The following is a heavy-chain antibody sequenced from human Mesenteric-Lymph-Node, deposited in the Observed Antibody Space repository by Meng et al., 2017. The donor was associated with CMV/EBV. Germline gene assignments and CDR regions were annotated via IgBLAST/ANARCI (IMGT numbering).Heavy chain of an antibody. J-gene: IGHJ6*02. CDR2: ISGSGGST. V-gene: IGHV3-23*01. Sequence: GESLKISCAASGFSFRSYAMSWVRQAPGKGLEWVSAISGSGGSTYHADSVKGRFTISRDNSKNTLYLQMSSLRAEDTAVYYCAANSGNHYYYAMDVWGQGTTVTDSS. D-gene: IGHD4-23*01. CDR1: GFSFRSYA. CDR3: AANSGNHYYYAMDV.